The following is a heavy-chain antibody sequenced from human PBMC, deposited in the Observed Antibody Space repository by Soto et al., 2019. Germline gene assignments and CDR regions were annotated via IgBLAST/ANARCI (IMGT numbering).Heavy chain of an antibody. D-gene: IGHD3-22*01. CDR3: ARQFDSDTSGYYYAY. V-gene: IGHV1-69*13. Sequence: SVKVSCKASGGTFSTNTISWVRQAPGQGLEWMGGIMPIFGSANYAQKFQGRVTITADEYTRTVYMELSRLRSEDTAVYYCARQFDSDTSGYYYAYWGQGTRVTVSS. J-gene: IGHJ4*02. CDR1: GGTFSTNT. CDR2: IMPIFGSA.